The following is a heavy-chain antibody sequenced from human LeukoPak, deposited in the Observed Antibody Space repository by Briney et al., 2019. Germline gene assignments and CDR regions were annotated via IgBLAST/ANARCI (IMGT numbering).Heavy chain of an antibody. CDR3: ARNPYDYYDSSGFHWFDP. Sequence: SETLSLTCTVSGGSISSYYWSWIRQPAGKGLEWIGRIYTSGSTNYNPSLKSRVTMSVDTSKNQFSLKLSSVTAADTAVYYCARNPYDYYDSSGFHWFDPWGQGTLVTVSS. J-gene: IGHJ5*02. V-gene: IGHV4-4*07. CDR2: IYTSGST. D-gene: IGHD3-22*01. CDR1: GGSISSYY.